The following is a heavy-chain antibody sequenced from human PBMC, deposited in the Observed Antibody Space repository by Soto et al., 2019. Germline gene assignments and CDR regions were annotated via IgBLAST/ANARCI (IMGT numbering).Heavy chain of an antibody. Sequence: ASVKVFCKASGYTFTSNYMHWVRQAPGQGLEWMGIINPSGGSTSYAQKFQGRVTMTRDTSTSTVYMELSSLRSEDTAVYYCAREVTITPLPGTEYYYYYGMDVWGQGTTVTVSS. CDR3: AREVTITPLPGTEYYYYYGMDV. CDR1: GYTFTSNY. D-gene: IGHD3-3*01. V-gene: IGHV1-46*01. CDR2: INPSGGST. J-gene: IGHJ6*02.